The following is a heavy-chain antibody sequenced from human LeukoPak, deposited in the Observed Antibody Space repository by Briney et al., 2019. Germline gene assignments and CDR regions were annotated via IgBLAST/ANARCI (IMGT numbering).Heavy chain of an antibody. Sequence: GGTLRLSCAASGFTFTKYAMSWVRQAPGKGLEWVSAISGSGGSTYYADSVKGRFTISRDNSKNTLYLQMNSLRAEDTAVYYCAKDYSYGGKGRAAFDIWGQGTMVTVSS. V-gene: IGHV3-23*01. CDR1: GFTFTKYA. J-gene: IGHJ3*02. CDR2: ISGSGGST. D-gene: IGHD4-23*01. CDR3: AKDYSYGGKGRAAFDI.